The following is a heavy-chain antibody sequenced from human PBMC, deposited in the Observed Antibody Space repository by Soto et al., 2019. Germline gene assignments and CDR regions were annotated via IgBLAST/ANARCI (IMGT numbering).Heavy chain of an antibody. Sequence: GGSLRLSCKASGFMFNNSAMTWVRQAPGQGLQWVASVSDNGGSRGGTYYADSVKGRFTISRDNSKNTLYLQLDSLTGADTTVYYCARAKAVVIAALDIWGQGTMVTVSS. CDR1: GFMFNNSA. CDR2: VSDNGGSRGGT. V-gene: IGHV3-23*01. D-gene: IGHD2-21*01. J-gene: IGHJ3*02. CDR3: ARAKAVVIAALDI.